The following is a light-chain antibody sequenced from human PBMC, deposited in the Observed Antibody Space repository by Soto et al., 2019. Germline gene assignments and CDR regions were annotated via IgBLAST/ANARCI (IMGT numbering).Light chain of an antibody. J-gene: IGKJ1*01. V-gene: IGKV3-20*01. CDR1: QSVSSSY. CDR2: GAS. CDR3: QQYGSSLLT. Sequence: EIVLPPSPGTLSLSPGERATLSCRASQSVSSSYLAWYQQKPGQAPRLLIYGASSRDTGIPDRFSGSGSGTAFTLTNSRFEPEGFAVYYWQQYGSSLLTFGQETKVELK.